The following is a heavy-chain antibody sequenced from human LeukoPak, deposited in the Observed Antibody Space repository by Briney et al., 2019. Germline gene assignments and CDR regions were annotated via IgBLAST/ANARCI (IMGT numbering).Heavy chain of an antibody. CDR1: GFTFSNSA. CDR2: FTRNDETT. V-gene: IGHV3-23*01. D-gene: IGHD4-11*01. CDR3: AKERATTTSFDY. Sequence: PGGSLRLSCAASGFTFSNSAMSWVRQAPGKGLEWVSGFTRNDETTSYSDSVKGRFTISRDNYKDTLYLQMNSLTAEDTAVYYCAKERATTTSFDYWGQGTLVTVSS. J-gene: IGHJ4*02.